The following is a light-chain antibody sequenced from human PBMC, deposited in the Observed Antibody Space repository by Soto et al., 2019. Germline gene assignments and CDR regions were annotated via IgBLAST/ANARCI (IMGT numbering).Light chain of an antibody. CDR3: SSYAGSNIYVV. CDR2: EVS. CDR1: SSDVGGYNY. V-gene: IGLV2-8*01. Sequence: QSVLTQPPSASGSPGQSVTLSCTGTSSDVGGYNYVSWYQQHPGKAPKLMIYEVSKRPSGVPDRFSGSKSGNTASLTVSGLQAEDEADYYCSSYAGSNIYVVFGGGTKLTVL. J-gene: IGLJ2*01.